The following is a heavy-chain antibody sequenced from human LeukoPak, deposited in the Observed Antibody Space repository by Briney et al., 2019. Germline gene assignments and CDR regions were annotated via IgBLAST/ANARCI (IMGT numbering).Heavy chain of an antibody. Sequence: GASVKVSCKASGYTFTGYYINWVRQAPGQGLEWMGWINPDSGGTNYAQNFQGRVTMTRDTSISTAYMELSRLRSDDTAIYYCAKKVGGNYGLDVRGPGTTVTVSS. D-gene: IGHD3-16*01. CDR2: INPDSGGT. CDR1: GYTFTGYY. V-gene: IGHV1-2*02. J-gene: IGHJ6*02. CDR3: AKKVGGNYGLDV.